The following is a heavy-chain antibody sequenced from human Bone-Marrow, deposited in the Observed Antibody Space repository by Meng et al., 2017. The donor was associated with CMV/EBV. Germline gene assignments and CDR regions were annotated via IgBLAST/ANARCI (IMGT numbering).Heavy chain of an antibody. V-gene: IGHV3-49*02. CDR3: ARCCRVVPPTGGGLYYYYGMDV. D-gene: IGHD2-2*01. CDR2: IRSIPYGGSA. J-gene: IGHJ6*02. CDR1: GFTFGDYL. Sequence: GESLKISCTSSGFTFGDYLMSWVRQAPGKGLEWVGFIRSIPYGGSAEYAASVRNRFTISRDDSKSIAYLQMNSLRTEDTAVYFCARCCRVVPPTGGGLYYYYGMDVWGHGTTVTVSS.